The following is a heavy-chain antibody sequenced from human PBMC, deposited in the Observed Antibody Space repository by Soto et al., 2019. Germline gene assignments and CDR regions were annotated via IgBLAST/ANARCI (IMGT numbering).Heavy chain of an antibody. J-gene: IGHJ6*02. CDR2: ISAYNGNT. V-gene: IGHV1-18*04. D-gene: IGHD3-9*01. CDR1: GYTFTSYG. CDR3: ARGRYDILTGYYLYYGMDV. Sequence: ASVKVSCKASGYTFTSYGISWVRQAPGQGLEWMGWISAYNGNTNYAQKLQGRVTMTTDTSTSTAYMELRSLRSDDTAVYYCARGRYDILTGYYLYYGMDVWSQGTTVTVSS.